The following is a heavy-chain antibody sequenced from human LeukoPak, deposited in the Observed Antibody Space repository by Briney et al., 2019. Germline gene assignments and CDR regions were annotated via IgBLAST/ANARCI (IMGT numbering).Heavy chain of an antibody. CDR1: GFTFSSYG. V-gene: IGHV3-48*04. Sequence: QSGGSLRLSCAVSGFTFSSYGMHWVRQAPGKGLEWVSYISSSGSTIYYADSVKGRFTISRDNAKNSLYLQMNSLRAEDTAVYYCARAPSNAHFDYWGQGTLVTVSS. CDR2: ISSSGSTI. D-gene: IGHD3-3*02. CDR3: ARAPSNAHFDY. J-gene: IGHJ4*02.